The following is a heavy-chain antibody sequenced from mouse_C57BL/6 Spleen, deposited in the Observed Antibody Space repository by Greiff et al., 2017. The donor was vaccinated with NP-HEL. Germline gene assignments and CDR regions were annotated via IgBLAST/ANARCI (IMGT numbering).Heavy chain of an antibody. CDR3: ARYGVYGNLAWFAY. CDR2: ILPGSGST. Sequence: QVQLKESGAELMKPGASVKLSCKATGYTFTGYWIEWVKQRPGHGLEWIGEILPGSGSTNYNDKFKGKATFTADKTSNTAYMQLSSLTTEVSAIYYCARYGVYGNLAWFAYWGQRTLVTVSA. D-gene: IGHD2-1*01. CDR1: GYTFTGYW. V-gene: IGHV1-9*01. J-gene: IGHJ3*01.